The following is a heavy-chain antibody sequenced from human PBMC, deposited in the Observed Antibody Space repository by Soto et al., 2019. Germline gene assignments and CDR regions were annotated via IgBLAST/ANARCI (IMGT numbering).Heavy chain of an antibody. D-gene: IGHD1-26*01. CDR3: ERKVLGATSRPDWWYFDL. J-gene: IGHJ2*01. Sequence: EVQLLESGGGLVQPGGSLRLSCVGSGFTFINYAMNWVLQTPGKGLEWVSGISGGGDRTFDADYVKGRFTISRDNSKNTVNLQMNTLRADDTDVYYCERKVLGATSRPDWWYFDLWGRGTLVTVSS. CDR1: GFTFINYA. V-gene: IGHV3-23*01. CDR2: ISGGGDRT.